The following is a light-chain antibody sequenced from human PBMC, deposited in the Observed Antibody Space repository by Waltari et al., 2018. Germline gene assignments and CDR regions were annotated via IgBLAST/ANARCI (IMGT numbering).Light chain of an antibody. V-gene: IGKV1-5*03. Sequence: ITCRASQRISSWFAWYQQKPGTAPKLLIYKASTLESGVPSRFSGSGSGTEFTLTINSLQPDDFATYYCQQYNGYWTFGQGTKVEIK. CDR1: QRISSW. J-gene: IGKJ1*01. CDR2: KAS. CDR3: QQYNGYWT.